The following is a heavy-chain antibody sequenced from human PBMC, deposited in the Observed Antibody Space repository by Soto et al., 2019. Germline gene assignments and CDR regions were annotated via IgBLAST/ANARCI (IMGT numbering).Heavy chain of an antibody. V-gene: IGHV3-30*18. D-gene: IGHD1-26*01. CDR1: GFTFSSYG. CDR2: ISYDGSNK. J-gene: IGHJ3*02. CDR3: AKLGATSGDAFDI. Sequence: GGSLRLSCAASGFTFSSYGMHWVRQAPGKGLEWVAVISYDGSNKYYADSVKGRFTISRDNSKNTLYLQMNSLRAEDTAVYYCAKLGATSGDAFDIWGQGTMVTVSS.